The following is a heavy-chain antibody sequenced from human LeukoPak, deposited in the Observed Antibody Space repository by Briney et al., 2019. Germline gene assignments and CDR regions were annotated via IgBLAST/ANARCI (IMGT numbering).Heavy chain of an antibody. Sequence: ASVKVSCKASGYTFTSYGNSWVRQAPGQGLEWMGWISAYNGNTNYAQKLQGRVTVTTDTSTSTAYMELRSLRSDDTAVYYCARLWGLLWFGELYWFDPWGQGTLVTVSS. CDR2: ISAYNGNT. J-gene: IGHJ5*02. CDR1: GYTFTSYG. V-gene: IGHV1-18*04. D-gene: IGHD3-10*01. CDR3: ARLWGLLWFGELYWFDP.